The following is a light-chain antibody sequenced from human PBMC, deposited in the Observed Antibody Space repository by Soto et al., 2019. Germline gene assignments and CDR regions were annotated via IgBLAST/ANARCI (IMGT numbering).Light chain of an antibody. J-gene: IGKJ1*01. V-gene: IGKV3-15*01. CDR1: QNVISN. Sequence: EIVLTQSPGTLSLSPGERATLSFRAGQNVISNLAWYQQRPGQAPRLLIYSASTRATGIPARFSGSGSGTEFTLTISSLQSGDAAVYYCQQYYEWPRGTFGQGTKVDIK. CDR2: SAS. CDR3: QQYYEWPRGT.